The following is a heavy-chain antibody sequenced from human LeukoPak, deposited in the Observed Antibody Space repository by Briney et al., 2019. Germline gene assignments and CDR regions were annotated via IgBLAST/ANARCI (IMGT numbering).Heavy chain of an antibody. CDR1: GYSISSGFY. CDR2: IYHSGST. CDR3: ATYRQVLLPFEP. Sequence: KASETLSLTCTVSGYSISSGFYWGWIRQPPGKGLECIGSIYHSGSTYYNPSLKSRATISVDTSKNQFSLNLSSVTAADTAMYYCATYRQVLLPFEPWGQGTLVTVSS. V-gene: IGHV4-38-2*02. J-gene: IGHJ5*02. D-gene: IGHD2-8*02.